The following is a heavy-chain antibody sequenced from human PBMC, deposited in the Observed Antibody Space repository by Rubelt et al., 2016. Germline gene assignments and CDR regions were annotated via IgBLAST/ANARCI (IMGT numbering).Heavy chain of an antibody. J-gene: IGHJ4*02. D-gene: IGHD5-18*01. V-gene: IGHV1-18*01. CDR2: ISAYNGNT. CDR1: GYTFTSYG. CDR3: ARGERRQLSD. Sequence: QVQLVQSGAEVKKPGASVKVSCKASGYTFTSYGISWVRQAPGQGLEWMGWISAYNGNTNDAQKLQGRVIMTTDGATSTAYMELSSVRAEDKAVYYCARGERRQLSDWGQGGVDTVCS.